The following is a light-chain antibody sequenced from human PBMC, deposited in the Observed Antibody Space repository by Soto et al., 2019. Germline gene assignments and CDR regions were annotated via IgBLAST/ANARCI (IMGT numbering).Light chain of an antibody. V-gene: IGKV1-5*01. Sequence: DIQMTQSPSTLSASVGDRVTITCRASQSISSWLAWYQQKPGKAPKLLIYDASSLESGVPSRFSGSGSGKEFTLTISSLQPDDWATYYCQQSYSTPLTFGGGTKVDIK. CDR2: DAS. CDR3: QQSYSTPLT. J-gene: IGKJ4*01. CDR1: QSISSW.